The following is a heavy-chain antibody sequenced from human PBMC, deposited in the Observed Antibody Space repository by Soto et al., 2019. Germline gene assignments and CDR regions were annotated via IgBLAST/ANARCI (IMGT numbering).Heavy chain of an antibody. J-gene: IGHJ4*02. Sequence: PSETLSLTCAVSGGSISSGGYSWSGIRQPAGKGLEWIGFIYHSGSTNYNPSLKSRVTMSVDRSKNQFSLKLRSVTAADTAVYYCARATVTYYYFDYWGQGTLVTVSS. V-gene: IGHV4-30-2*01. D-gene: IGHD4-17*01. CDR1: GGSISSGGYS. CDR2: IYHSGST. CDR3: ARATVTYYYFDY.